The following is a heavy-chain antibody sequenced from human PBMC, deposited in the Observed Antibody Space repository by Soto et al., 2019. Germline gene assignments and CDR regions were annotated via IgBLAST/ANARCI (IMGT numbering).Heavy chain of an antibody. CDR2: IYYTGST. CDR3: ARDKGGWPDY. CDR1: GGSLSTYY. Sequence: QVQLQESGPALVKPSETLSLTCTVSGGSLSTYYWSWIRQPPGKGLEWIGYIYYTGSTHYNPSLKSRVSISLDTSKNHFSLQLTSVTAADTAVYYCARDKGGWPDYWGQGTLVTVSS. D-gene: IGHD1-26*01. J-gene: IGHJ4*02. V-gene: IGHV4-59*01.